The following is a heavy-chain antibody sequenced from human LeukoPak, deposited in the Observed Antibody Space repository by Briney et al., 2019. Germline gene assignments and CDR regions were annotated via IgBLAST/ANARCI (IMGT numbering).Heavy chain of an antibody. CDR1: GFTFSSYE. CDR2: ISSSGSTI. CDR3: ARSSGVFDWLFPGLDYYMDV. D-gene: IGHD3-9*01. V-gene: IGHV3-48*03. Sequence: AGGSLRLSCAASGFTFSSYEMNWVRQAPGKGLEWVSYISSSGSTIYYADSVKGRFTISRDNAKNSLYLQMNSLRAEDTAVYYCARSSGVFDWLFPGLDYYMDVWGKGTTVTVSS. J-gene: IGHJ6*03.